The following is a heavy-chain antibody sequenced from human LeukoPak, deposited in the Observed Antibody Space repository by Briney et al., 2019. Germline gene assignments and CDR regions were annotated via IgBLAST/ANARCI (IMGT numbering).Heavy chain of an antibody. CDR1: GGSFSGYY. Sequence: SETLSLTCAVYGGSFSGYYWSWIRQPPGKGLEWIGEINHSGSTNYNPSLKSRVTISVDTSKNQFSLELSSVTAADTAVYYCARGLSSSTQYWGQGTLVTVSS. CDR2: INHSGST. CDR3: ARGLSSSTQY. J-gene: IGHJ4*02. V-gene: IGHV4-34*01. D-gene: IGHD6-13*01.